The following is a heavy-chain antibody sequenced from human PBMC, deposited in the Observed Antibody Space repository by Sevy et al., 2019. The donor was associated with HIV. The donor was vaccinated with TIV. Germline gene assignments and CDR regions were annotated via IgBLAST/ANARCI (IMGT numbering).Heavy chain of an antibody. Sequence: ASVKVSCKASGYTFTSYDINWVRQATGQGLEWMGWMNPNSGNTGYAQKFQGRVTMTRNTSISTAYMELSSLRSEDTAVYYCARGYDSSGSSHYYYYYGMDVWGQGTTVTVSS. V-gene: IGHV1-8*01. CDR1: GYTFTSYD. CDR2: MNPNSGNT. J-gene: IGHJ6*02. D-gene: IGHD3-22*01. CDR3: ARGYDSSGSSHYYYYYGMDV.